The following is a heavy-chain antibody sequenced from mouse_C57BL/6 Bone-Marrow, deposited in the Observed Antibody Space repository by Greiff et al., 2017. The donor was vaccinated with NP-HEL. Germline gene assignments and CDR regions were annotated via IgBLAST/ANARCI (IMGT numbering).Heavy chain of an antibody. CDR2: IDPNSGGT. D-gene: IGHD1-1*01. V-gene: IGHV1-72*01. Sequence: QVQLKQPGAELVKPGASVKLSCKASGYTFTSYWMHWVKQRPGRDLEWMGRIDPNSGGTKYNEKFKSKATLTVDKPSSTAYMQLSSLTSEDSAVYDCAVCLGPYYYGSSYDGFAYWGQGTLVTVSA. J-gene: IGHJ3*01. CDR3: AVCLGPYYYGSSYDGFAY. CDR1: GYTFTSYW.